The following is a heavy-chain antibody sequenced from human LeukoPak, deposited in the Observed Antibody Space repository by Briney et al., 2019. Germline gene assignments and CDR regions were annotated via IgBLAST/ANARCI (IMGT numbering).Heavy chain of an antibody. D-gene: IGHD3-9*01. CDR1: GFTFSSYA. J-gene: IGHJ3*02. CDR3: AKEIKWKGLTGYYSAFDI. CDR2: ISGSGGST. V-gene: IGHV3-23*01. Sequence: GGSLRLSCAASGFTFSSYAMSWVRQAPGKGLEWVSAISGSGGSTYYADSVKGRFTISRDNSKNTLYLQMNSLRAEDTAVYYCAKEIKWKGLTGYYSAFDIWGQGTMVTVSS.